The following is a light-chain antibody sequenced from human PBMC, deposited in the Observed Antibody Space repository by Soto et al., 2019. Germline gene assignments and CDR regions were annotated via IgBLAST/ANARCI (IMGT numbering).Light chain of an antibody. J-gene: IGLJ3*02. CDR3: CSYAGSSTLWV. V-gene: IGLV2-23*01. CDR2: EGS. Sequence: QSALTQPASVSGSPGQSITISCTGTSSDVGSYNLVSWYQQHPGKAPKLMIYEGSKRPSGVSNRFSGSKSGNTASLTISVLQAEDEADYYCCSYAGSSTLWVFGGGTQLTVL. CDR1: SSDVGSYNL.